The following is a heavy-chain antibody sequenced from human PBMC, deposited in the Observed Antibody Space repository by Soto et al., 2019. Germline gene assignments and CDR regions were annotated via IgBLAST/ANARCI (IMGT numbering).Heavy chain of an antibody. D-gene: IGHD6-13*01. CDR3: ASGSIPAAEDAFDT. J-gene: IGHJ3*02. CDR1: GGSIDSYY. CDR2: IYYSGST. V-gene: IGHV4-59*01. Sequence: PSETLSLTCTVSGGSIDSYYWNWIRQPPGKGLEWIGYIYYSGSTNYNPSLKSRVTMSVDTSKNQFSLKLSSVTAADTAVYYCASGSIPAAEDAFDTSGQGTMVTVSS.